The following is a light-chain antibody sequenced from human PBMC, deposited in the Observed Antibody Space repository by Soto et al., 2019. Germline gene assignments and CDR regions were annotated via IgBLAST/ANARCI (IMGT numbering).Light chain of an antibody. J-gene: IGLJ1*01. CDR1: SDDIGGYNF. CDR3: SSFSGSSTPRL. CDR2: EVR. Sequence: QSALTQPASVSGSPGQSIAISCSGTSDDIGGYNFVSWYQQHPGKVPKLITYEVRNRPSGVSHRFSGSKSGNTAYLTISGLQAEDEADYYCSSFSGSSTPRLFGTGTKVTVL. V-gene: IGLV2-14*01.